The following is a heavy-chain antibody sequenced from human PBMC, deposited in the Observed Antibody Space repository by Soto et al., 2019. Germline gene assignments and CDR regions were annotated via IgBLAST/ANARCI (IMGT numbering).Heavy chain of an antibody. D-gene: IGHD2-2*01. Sequence: EVQLVESGGGLVQPGGSLRLSCAASGFTFSSYSMNWVRQAPGKGLEWVSYISSSSSTIYYADSVKGRFTISRDNAKNSMYLQMNSLGDEDTAVYYCARGVRAQARVNRVVPAPNWFDPWGQGTLVTFSS. CDR3: ARGVRAQARVNRVVPAPNWFDP. CDR2: ISSSSSTI. CDR1: GFTFSSYS. J-gene: IGHJ5*02. V-gene: IGHV3-48*02.